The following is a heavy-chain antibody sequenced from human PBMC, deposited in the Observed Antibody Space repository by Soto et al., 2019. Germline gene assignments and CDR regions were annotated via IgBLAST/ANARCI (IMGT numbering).Heavy chain of an antibody. D-gene: IGHD6-19*01. V-gene: IGHV3-66*01. CDR2: IYSGGST. CDR3: GRDKTGSDREYYYYYYMDV. Sequence: QPGGSLRLSCAASGFTVSSNYMSWVRQAPGKGLEWVSVIYSGGSTYYADSVKGRFTISRDNSKNTLYLQMNSLRAEDTAVYYCGRDKTGSDREYYYYYYMDVGGKGTTVTFPS. J-gene: IGHJ6*03. CDR1: GFTVSSNY.